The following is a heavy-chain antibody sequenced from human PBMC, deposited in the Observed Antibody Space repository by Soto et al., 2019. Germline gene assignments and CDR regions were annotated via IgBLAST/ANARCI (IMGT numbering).Heavy chain of an antibody. CDR3: VRLASRGPSNWIDS. V-gene: IGHV1-8*01. J-gene: IGHJ5*01. Sequence: ASEKVSCKASESTITKYDISLVRQATGQGLEWMGWMNPNSGNTGYALKFQGRVSMTRNTSIYTVYLELSSLASDDTAVYYCVRLASRGPSNWIDS. D-gene: IGHD5-12*01. CDR1: ESTITKYD. CDR2: MNPNSGNT.